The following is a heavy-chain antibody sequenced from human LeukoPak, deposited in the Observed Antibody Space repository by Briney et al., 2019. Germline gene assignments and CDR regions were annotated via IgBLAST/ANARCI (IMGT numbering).Heavy chain of an antibody. J-gene: IGHJ6*03. V-gene: IGHV3-30*19. Sequence: AGGSLRLSCAASGFTFSSYGMHWVRQAPGKGLEWVAVISYDGSNKYYADSVKGRFTISRDNSKNTLYLQMNSLRAEDTAVYYCARDHLNVVVPAAINYYMDVWGKGTTVTVSS. CDR1: GFTFSSYG. CDR2: ISYDGSNK. D-gene: IGHD2-2*02. CDR3: ARDHLNVVVPAAINYYMDV.